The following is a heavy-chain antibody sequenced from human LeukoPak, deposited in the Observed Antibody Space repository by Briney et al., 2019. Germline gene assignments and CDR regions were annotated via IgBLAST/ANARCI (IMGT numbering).Heavy chain of an antibody. CDR3: ARGLSRARDY. CDR2: ISNTGRST. J-gene: IGHJ1*01. V-gene: IGHV3-64*01. CDR1: GFTLSNHA. Sequence: GGSLSLSCVGSGFTLSNHALHWVRQFPGKRLEYGSAISNTGRSTHYTHPVKGRFTVSRANSKHTVYLQLARLRPANRARYNFARGLSRARDYWGRGTLVTVSS. D-gene: IGHD2-21*01.